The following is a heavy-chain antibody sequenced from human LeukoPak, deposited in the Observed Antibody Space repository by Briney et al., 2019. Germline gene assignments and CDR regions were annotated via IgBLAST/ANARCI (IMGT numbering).Heavy chain of an antibody. D-gene: IGHD1-26*01. Sequence: PSETLSLTCAVSGYSISSGSYYWSWIRQPAGKGLEWIGRIYTSGSTNYNPSLKSRVTISVDTSKNQFSLKLSSVTAADTAVYYCARYSGSYWVWAFDIWGQGTMVTVSS. CDR2: IYTSGST. CDR3: ARYSGSYWVWAFDI. CDR1: GYSISSGSYY. V-gene: IGHV4-61*02. J-gene: IGHJ3*02.